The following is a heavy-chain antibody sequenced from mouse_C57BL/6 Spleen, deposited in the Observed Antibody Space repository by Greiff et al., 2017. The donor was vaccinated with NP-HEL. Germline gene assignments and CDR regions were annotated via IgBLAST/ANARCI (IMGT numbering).Heavy chain of an antibody. Sequence: VKLVESGPGLVQPSQSLSITCTVSGFSLTSYGVHWVRQSPGKGLEWLGVIWSGGSTDYNAAFISRLSISKDNSKSQVFFKMNSLQADDTAIYYCATYYSNYDYAMDYWGQGTSVTVSS. CDR1: GFSLTSYG. J-gene: IGHJ4*01. CDR3: ATYYSNYDYAMDY. V-gene: IGHV2-2*01. D-gene: IGHD2-5*01. CDR2: IWSGGST.